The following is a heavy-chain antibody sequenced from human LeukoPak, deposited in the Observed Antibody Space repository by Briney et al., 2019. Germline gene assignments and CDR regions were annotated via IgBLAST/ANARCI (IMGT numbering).Heavy chain of an antibody. J-gene: IGHJ4*02. V-gene: IGHV3-30*02. CDR1: GFTFSSFG. Sequence: GGSLRLSCAASGFTFSSFGMHWVRQAPGKGLEWVAFIQYDAGNRQYADSVKGRFTISRDNSKTTLYIQMNSLTAEDTAVYYCAKSFTGSYLDYFDYWGQGTLVTVSS. CDR2: IQYDAGNR. D-gene: IGHD1-26*01. CDR3: AKSFTGSYLDYFDY.